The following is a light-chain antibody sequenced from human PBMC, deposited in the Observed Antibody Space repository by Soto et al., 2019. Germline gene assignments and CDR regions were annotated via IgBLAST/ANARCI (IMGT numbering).Light chain of an antibody. CDR2: DVD. CDR3: SSYPRSNTLV. V-gene: IGLV2-14*01. Sequence: QSALPQPASVSGSPGQSITISCSGTSSDVGGYNYVCWYQQHPGKAPKLMIYDVDNRPSGVSNRFSGSRSGNTASLTISGLQVEDGADYCCSSYPRSNTLVFGGGTKLTVL. J-gene: IGLJ2*01. CDR1: SSDVGGYNY.